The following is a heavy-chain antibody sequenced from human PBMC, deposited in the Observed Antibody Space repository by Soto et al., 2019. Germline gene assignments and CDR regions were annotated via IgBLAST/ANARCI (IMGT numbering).Heavy chain of an antibody. CDR3: ARQSDYSYGYYYYYGMDV. D-gene: IGHD5-18*01. V-gene: IGHV5-51*01. CDR1: GYSFTSYW. J-gene: IGHJ6*02. CDR2: IYPGDSDT. Sequence: PGESLKISCKGSGYSFTSYWIGWVRQMPGKGLEWMGIIYPGDSDTRYSPSFQGQVTISADKSISTAYLQWSSLKASDTAMYYCARQSDYSYGYYYYYGMDVWGQGTTVTVSS.